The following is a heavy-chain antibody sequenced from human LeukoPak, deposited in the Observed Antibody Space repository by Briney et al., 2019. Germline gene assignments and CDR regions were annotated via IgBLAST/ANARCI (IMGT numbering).Heavy chain of an antibody. V-gene: IGHV1-46*01. CDR2: INPSGGST. Sequence: ASVKVSCKASGYTFTSYYIHWVRQAPGQGLEWMGIINPSGGSTTYAQKFQGRVTMTRDMSTRTLYMELSSLRSEDTAFYYCARESGHIRITMVRGVGRGLDYWGQGTLVTVSS. CDR1: GYTFTSYY. D-gene: IGHD3-10*01. CDR3: ARESGHIRITMVRGVGRGLDY. J-gene: IGHJ4*02.